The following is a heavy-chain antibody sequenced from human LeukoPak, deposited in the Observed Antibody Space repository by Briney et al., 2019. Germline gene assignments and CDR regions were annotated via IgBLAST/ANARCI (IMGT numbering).Heavy chain of an antibody. J-gene: IGHJ4*02. CDR1: GFTFSGSA. CDR2: IRSKANSYAT. CDR3: IPYGSVEGFDY. D-gene: IGHD3-10*01. V-gene: IGHV3-73*01. Sequence: GGSLKLSCAASGFTFSGSAMHWVRQASGKGLEWVGRIRSKANSYATAYAASVKGRFTISRDDSKNTAYLQMNSLKTEDTAVYYCIPYGSVEGFDYWGQGTLVTVSS.